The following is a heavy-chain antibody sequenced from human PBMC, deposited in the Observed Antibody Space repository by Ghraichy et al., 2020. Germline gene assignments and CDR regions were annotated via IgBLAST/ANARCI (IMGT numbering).Heavy chain of an antibody. D-gene: IGHD3-3*01. CDR3: AKDHGRNEHDFWSGLALPDYYYGMDV. Sequence: GGSLRLSCAASGFTFSSYAMSWVRQAPGKRLEWVSAISGSGGSTYYADSVKGRFTISRDNSKNTLYLQMNSLRAEDTAVYYCAKDHGRNEHDFWSGLALPDYYYGMDVWGQGTTVTVSS. J-gene: IGHJ6*02. CDR2: ISGSGGST. CDR1: GFTFSSYA. V-gene: IGHV3-23*01.